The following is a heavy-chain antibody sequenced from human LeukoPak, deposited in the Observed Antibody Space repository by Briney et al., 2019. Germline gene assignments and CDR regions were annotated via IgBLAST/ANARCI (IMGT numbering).Heavy chain of an antibody. D-gene: IGHD3-3*01. CDR1: GYTFTSYG. CDR3: AGDITIFGVVINDY. V-gene: IGHV1-18*01. J-gene: IGHJ4*02. CDR2: ISAYNGNT. Sequence: ASVKVSCKASGYTFTSYGISWVRQAPGQGLEWMGWISAYNGNTNYAQKLQGRVTMTTDTSTGTAYMELRSLRSDDTAVYYCAGDITIFGVVINDYWGQGTLVTVSS.